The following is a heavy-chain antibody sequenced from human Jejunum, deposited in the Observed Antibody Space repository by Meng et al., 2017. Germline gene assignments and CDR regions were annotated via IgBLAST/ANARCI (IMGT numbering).Heavy chain of an antibody. CDR2: INYGGST. CDR1: GGSMGSSNW. CDR3: ARNGAYSADY. V-gene: IGHV4-4*02. J-gene: IGHJ4*02. D-gene: IGHD2-15*01. Sequence: VHLSESGQGLVRPSGTLSRTCVVSGGSMGSSNWLSWVREPPGKGLEWMAEINYGGSTNYNPSLKSRVTVSMDKSKTQFSLMLNSVTAADTAVYYCARNGAYSADYWGQGTLVTVSS.